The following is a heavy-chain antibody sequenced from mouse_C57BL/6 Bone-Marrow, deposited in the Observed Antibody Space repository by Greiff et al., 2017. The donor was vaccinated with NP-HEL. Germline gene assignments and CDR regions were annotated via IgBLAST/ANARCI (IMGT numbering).Heavy chain of an antibody. Sequence: VQLKESVAELVRPGASVKLSCTASGFNIKNTYMHWVKQRPEQGLEWIGRIDPANGNTKYAPKFQGKATITADTSSNTAYLPLSSLTSEDTAIYSCARGYYGCSGYFDYWGQGTSLTVSS. CDR1: GFNIKNTY. CDR3: ARGYYGCSGYFDY. D-gene: IGHD1-1*01. J-gene: IGHJ2*02. V-gene: IGHV14-3*01. CDR2: IDPANGNT.